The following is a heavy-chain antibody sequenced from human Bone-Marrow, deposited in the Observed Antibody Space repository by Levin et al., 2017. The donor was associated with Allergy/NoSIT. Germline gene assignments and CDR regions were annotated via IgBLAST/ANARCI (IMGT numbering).Heavy chain of an antibody. CDR1: GFIFRNYW. J-gene: IGHJ4*02. V-gene: IGHV3-74*01. CDR2: LKSDGTSA. Sequence: GESLKISCAASGFIFRNYWMHWVRQSPGKGLVWVSRLKSDGTSASYADSVKGRFTISRDNARNILYLEMNSLRAEDTAVYYCARDFPGFGDLSVGYWGQGTLVTVSS. D-gene: IGHD3-10*01. CDR3: ARDFPGFGDLSVGY.